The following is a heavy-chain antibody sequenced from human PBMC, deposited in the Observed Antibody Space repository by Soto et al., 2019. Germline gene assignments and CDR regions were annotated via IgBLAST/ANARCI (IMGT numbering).Heavy chain of an antibody. V-gene: IGHV1-18*01. Sequence: QVQLVQSGAAVKKPGASVKVSCKASGYTFTSYGISWVRQAPGQGLEWMGWISAYNGNTNYAQKLQGRVTMTTDTSTSTAYMELRSLRSDDTAVYYCARGGADYYDSGPYPLWYFDLWGRGTLVTVSS. CDR2: ISAYNGNT. CDR1: GYTFTSYG. J-gene: IGHJ2*01. D-gene: IGHD3-22*01. CDR3: ARGGADYYDSGPYPLWYFDL.